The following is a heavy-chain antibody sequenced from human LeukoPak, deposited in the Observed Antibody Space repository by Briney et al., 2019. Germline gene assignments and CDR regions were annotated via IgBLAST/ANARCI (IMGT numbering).Heavy chain of an antibody. J-gene: IGHJ3*02. V-gene: IGHV3-74*01. CDR1: GFTFSSSW. Sequence: GGSLRLSCVASGFTFSSSWMTWVRQAPGKGLVWVSRIDTDGSDTTYADSVKGRFTISRDNAKNTLYLQLNSLRAEDTAEYYCARDGHIVVVTANAFDIWGQGTMVTVSS. CDR2: IDTDGSDT. CDR3: ARDGHIVVVTANAFDI. D-gene: IGHD2-21*02.